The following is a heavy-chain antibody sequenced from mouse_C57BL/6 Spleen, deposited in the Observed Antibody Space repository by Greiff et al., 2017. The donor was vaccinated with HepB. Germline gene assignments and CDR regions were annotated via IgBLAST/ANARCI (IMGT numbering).Heavy chain of an antibody. Sequence: QVQLQQSGPELVKPGASVKISCKASGYAFSSSWMNWVKQRPGKGLEWIGRIYPGDGDTNYNGKFKGKATLTADKSSSTAYMQLSSLTSEDSAVYFCARLGHYAMDYWGQGTSVTVSS. CDR3: ARLGHYAMDY. V-gene: IGHV1-82*01. CDR2: IYPGDGDT. J-gene: IGHJ4*01. CDR1: GYAFSSSW.